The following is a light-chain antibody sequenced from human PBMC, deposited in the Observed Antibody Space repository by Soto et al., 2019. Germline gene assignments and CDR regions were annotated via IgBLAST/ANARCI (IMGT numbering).Light chain of an antibody. V-gene: IGLV2-18*02. J-gene: IGLJ1*01. Sequence: QSVLTQHPSLSGSPGQSVAISCTGTSSDVGSYNRVSWYQQPPGTAPKLMIYEVSNRPSGVPDRFSGSKSGNTASLTISGLQAEDEADYYCNSYTTANTYVFGTGTKSPS. CDR2: EVS. CDR1: SSDVGSYNR. CDR3: NSYTTANTYV.